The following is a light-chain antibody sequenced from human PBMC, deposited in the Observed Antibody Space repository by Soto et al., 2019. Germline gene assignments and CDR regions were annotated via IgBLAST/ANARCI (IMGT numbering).Light chain of an antibody. J-gene: IGKJ2*01. V-gene: IGKV1-6*01. CDR3: LQDYNYPFT. CDR1: QDIRSD. CDR2: AAF. Sequence: AIQMTQSPSSLSASVGDRVTITCRASQDIRSDLGWYQQKPGKAPKLLIYAAFSLQNGVPSRFSGSGSGTDFTLTISSLQPEDFATYYCLQDYNYPFTFGQGTKLEIK.